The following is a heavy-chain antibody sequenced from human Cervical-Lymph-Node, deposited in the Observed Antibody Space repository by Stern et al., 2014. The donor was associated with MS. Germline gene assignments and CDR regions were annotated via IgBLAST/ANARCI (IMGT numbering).Heavy chain of an antibody. J-gene: IGHJ4*02. Sequence: VQLVESGSELKKPGASVKVSCKASGYNLTTFAINWVRQAPGQGLEWMRWINSKTGTPTFAQGFTGRFVFSLDASINTAYLQIISLKAEDSAVYYCATWGAGSSPPLFYWGQGTLVTVSS. CDR2: INSKTGTP. CDR3: ATWGAGSSPPLFY. CDR1: GYNLTTFA. V-gene: IGHV7-4-1*02. D-gene: IGHD6-6*01.